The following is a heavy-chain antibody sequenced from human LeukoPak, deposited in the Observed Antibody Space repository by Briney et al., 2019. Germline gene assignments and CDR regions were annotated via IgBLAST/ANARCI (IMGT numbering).Heavy chain of an antibody. D-gene: IGHD3-22*01. Sequence: SETLSLTCIVPGGSTSGYYSGWIRQPPGRGREWIGHFYSMGSTKYTIRPTGRATISVDTSKNAFSLKLSSVTAADTAVYYCARNYDSSGYTAFGYWGRGTLLTVSS. CDR3: ARNYDSSGYTAFGY. CDR2: FYSMGST. V-gene: IGHV4-59*01. J-gene: IGHJ4*02. CDR1: GGSTSGYY.